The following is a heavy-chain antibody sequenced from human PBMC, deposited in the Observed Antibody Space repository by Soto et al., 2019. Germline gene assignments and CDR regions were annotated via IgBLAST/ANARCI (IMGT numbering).Heavy chain of an antibody. J-gene: IGHJ4*02. CDR1: GGSISSYY. CDR3: ARASYGSGSYHLDY. Sequence: SSEILSLTCTVSGGSISSYYWSWIRQPAGKGLEWIGRIYTSGSTNYNPSLKSRVTMSVDTSKNQFSLKLSSVTAADTAVYYCARASYGSGSYHLDYWGQGTLVTVSS. D-gene: IGHD3-10*01. V-gene: IGHV4-4*07. CDR2: IYTSGST.